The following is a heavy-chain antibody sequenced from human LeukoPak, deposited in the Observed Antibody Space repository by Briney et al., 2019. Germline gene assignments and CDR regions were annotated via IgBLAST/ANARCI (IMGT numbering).Heavy chain of an antibody. V-gene: IGHV1-24*01. CDR1: GYTLTELS. CDR3: ATDLTYYYDNSDDAFDI. CDR2: FDPEDGET. D-gene: IGHD3-22*01. J-gene: IGHJ3*02. Sequence: ASVKVSCKVSGYTLTELSMHWVRQAPGKGLEWMGGFDPEDGETIYAQKFQGRVTMTEDTSTDTAYMELSSLRSEDTAVYYCATDLTYYYDNSDDAFDIWGQGTMVTVSS.